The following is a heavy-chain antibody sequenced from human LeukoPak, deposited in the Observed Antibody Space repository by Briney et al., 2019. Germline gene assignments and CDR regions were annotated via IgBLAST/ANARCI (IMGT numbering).Heavy chain of an antibody. CDR2: IRSKAYGGTT. J-gene: IGHJ4*02. D-gene: IGHD6-19*01. Sequence: PGRSLRLSCTASGFTFGDYAMSWVRQAPGKGLEWVGFIRSKAYGGTTEYAASVKGRFTISRDDSKSIAYLQMNSLKTEGTAVYYCTRTAPHSSGWCFDYWGQGTLVTVSS. CDR1: GFTFGDYA. V-gene: IGHV3-49*04. CDR3: TRTAPHSSGWCFDY.